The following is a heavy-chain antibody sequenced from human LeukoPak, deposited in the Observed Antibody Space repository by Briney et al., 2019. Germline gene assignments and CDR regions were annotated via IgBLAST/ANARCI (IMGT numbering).Heavy chain of an antibody. D-gene: IGHD6-13*01. CDR3: AREAAAAFIDY. CDR1: GGSISRYY. V-gene: IGHV4-59*08. CDR2: ISYSGST. Sequence: PSETLSLTCTVSGGSISRYYWSWIRQPPGKGLEWIGYISYSGSTNLKPSLKGRVTMSVDTSKNQFSLKVSSVTAADTAVYYCAREAAAAFIDYWGQGTLVSVSS. J-gene: IGHJ4*02.